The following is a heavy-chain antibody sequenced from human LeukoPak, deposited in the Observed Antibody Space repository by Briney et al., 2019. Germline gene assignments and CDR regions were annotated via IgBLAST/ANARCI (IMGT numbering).Heavy chain of an antibody. CDR2: IYYSGST. J-gene: IGHJ2*01. CDR1: GGSISSYY. Sequence: PSETLSLTCTVSGGSISSYYWSWLRQPPGKGLEWIGYIYYSGSTNYNPSLKSRVTTSVDTSKNQFSLKLSSVTAADTAVYYCAKGGSYWYFDLWGRGTLVTVSS. V-gene: IGHV4-59*01. D-gene: IGHD1-26*01. CDR3: AKGGSYWYFDL.